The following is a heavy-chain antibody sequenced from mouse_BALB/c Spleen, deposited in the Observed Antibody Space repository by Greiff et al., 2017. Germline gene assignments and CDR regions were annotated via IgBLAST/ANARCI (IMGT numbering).Heavy chain of an antibody. CDR3: ARDRYDDGAWFAY. CDR1: GDSITSGY. Sequence: ESGPSLVKPSQTLSLTCSVTGDSITSGYWNWIRKFPGNKLEYMGYISYSGSTYYNPSLKSRISITRDTSKNQYYLQLNSVTTEDTATYYCARDRYDDGAWFAYWGQGTLVTVSA. D-gene: IGHD2-14*01. J-gene: IGHJ3*01. V-gene: IGHV3-8*02. CDR2: ISYSGST.